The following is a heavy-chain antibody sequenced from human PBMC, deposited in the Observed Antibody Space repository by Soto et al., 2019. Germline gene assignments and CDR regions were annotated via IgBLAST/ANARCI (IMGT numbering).Heavy chain of an antibody. J-gene: IGHJ4*02. V-gene: IGHV3-30*18. CDR1: GFTFSSYD. D-gene: IGHD5-12*01. CDR3: AKDVRWLQLSGGGYFDY. Sequence: QVQLVESGGGVVQPGRSLRLSCAASGFTFSSYDMHWVRQAPGKGLEWVAVISYDGSNKYYADSVKGRFTISRDNSKNPLYLQMNSLRAEATAVDYCAKDVRWLQLSGGGYFDYWGQGTLVTVSS. CDR2: ISYDGSNK.